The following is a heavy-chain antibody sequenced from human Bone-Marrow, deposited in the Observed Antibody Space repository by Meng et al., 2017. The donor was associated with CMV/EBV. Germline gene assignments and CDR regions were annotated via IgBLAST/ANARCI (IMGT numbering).Heavy chain of an antibody. Sequence: WMSWVRQAPGKGLEWVGSIKSKTDGGTTDYAAPVKGRFTISRDDSKNTLYLQMNSLKTEDTAVYYCTTVLVAVDDSSGYPRGYYFDYWGQGTLVTVSS. D-gene: IGHD3-22*01. CDR1: W. CDR3: TTVLVAVDDSSGYPRGYYFDY. J-gene: IGHJ4*02. CDR2: IKSKTDGGTT. V-gene: IGHV3-15*01.